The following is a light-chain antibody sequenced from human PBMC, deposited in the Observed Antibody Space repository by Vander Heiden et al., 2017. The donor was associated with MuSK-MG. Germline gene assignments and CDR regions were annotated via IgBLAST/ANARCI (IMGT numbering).Light chain of an antibody. Sequence: EIVMTQSPATLSVSPGERATLSCRASQSVRRSLAWYQQKPGQAPRLLIYGESTRATGVPARFSGGGSGTEFTLTISTLQSEDSAVYYCQQSSNWPWTFGQGTKVEIK. CDR1: QSVRRS. CDR3: QQSSNWPWT. V-gene: IGKV3-15*01. J-gene: IGKJ1*01. CDR2: GES.